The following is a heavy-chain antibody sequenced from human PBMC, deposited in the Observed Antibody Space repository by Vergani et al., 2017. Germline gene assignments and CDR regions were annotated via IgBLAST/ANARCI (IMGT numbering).Heavy chain of an antibody. CDR1: GYTLTELS. V-gene: IGHV1-24*01. CDR2: FDPEDGET. J-gene: IGHJ3*02. Sequence: QVQLVQSGAEVKKPGASVKVSCKVSGYTLTELSMHWVRQAPGKGLEWMGGFDPEDGETIYAQKFQGRVTMTEDTSTDTAYMELSSLRSEDTAVYYCARPSLTATRGPGGYNYFGAFDIWGQGTMVTVSS. CDR3: ARPSLTATRGPGGYNYFGAFDI. D-gene: IGHD5-24*01.